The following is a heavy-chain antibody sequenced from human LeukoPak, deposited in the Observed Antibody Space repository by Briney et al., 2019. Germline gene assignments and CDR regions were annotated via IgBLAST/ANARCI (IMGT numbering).Heavy chain of an antibody. V-gene: IGHV3-21*01. CDR1: GFTFSDYY. CDR3: ARHPYNRAYGNDYYYYMDA. D-gene: IGHD1-14*01. J-gene: IGHJ6*03. CDR2: ITSSGREI. Sequence: GGSLRLSCAASGFTFSDYYMNWVRQAPGKALEWVSSITSSGREIYYVDSVKGRFTISRDNAEKSLYLQMDSLRAEDTAVYYCARHPYNRAYGNDYYYYMDAWGKGTTVTVSS.